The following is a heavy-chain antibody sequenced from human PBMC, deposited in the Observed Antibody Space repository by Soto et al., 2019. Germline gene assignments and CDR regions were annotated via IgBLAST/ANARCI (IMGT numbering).Heavy chain of an antibody. J-gene: IGHJ4*02. CDR2: INSDGTTT. CDR3: ARGLYHKYGQDY. V-gene: IGHV3-74*01. CDR1: GFTFSSYW. D-gene: IGHD2-2*01. Sequence: EVHLVESGGGLVQTGGSLRLSCAASGFTFSSYWMHWVRQAPGKGLVWVSRINSDGTTTNFADSVKGRFTISRDNAQNTLFLQMNGLRAEDTAVYYCARGLYHKYGQDYWGQGTLVTVSS.